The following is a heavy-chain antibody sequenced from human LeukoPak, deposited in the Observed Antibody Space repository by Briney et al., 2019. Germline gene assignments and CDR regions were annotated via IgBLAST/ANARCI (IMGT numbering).Heavy chain of an antibody. V-gene: IGHV3-74*01. CDR1: GFTFSSYW. Sequence: GGSLRLSCAASGFTFSSYWMSWVRQAPGKGLVWVSYIKNDGITTAHADSVKGRFTISRDNAMNTLFLQMNSLRAEDTAMYYCARDRYYIQDYWGQGTLVTVSS. J-gene: IGHJ4*02. CDR2: IKNDGITT. D-gene: IGHD3-22*01. CDR3: ARDRYYIQDY.